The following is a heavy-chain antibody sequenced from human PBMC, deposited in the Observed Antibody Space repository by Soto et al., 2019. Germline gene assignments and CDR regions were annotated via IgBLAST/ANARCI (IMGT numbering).Heavy chain of an antibody. J-gene: IGHJ4*02. Sequence: GASVKVSCKASGGTFSSYTISWVRQAPGQGLEWMGRIIPILGIANYAQKFQGRVTITADKSTSTAYMELSSLRSEDTAVYYCAGGDFVVVPADSPNPFDYWGQGTLVTVSS. CDR3: AGGDFVVVPADSPNPFDY. D-gene: IGHD2-2*01. CDR1: GGTFSSYT. V-gene: IGHV1-69*02. CDR2: IIPILGIA.